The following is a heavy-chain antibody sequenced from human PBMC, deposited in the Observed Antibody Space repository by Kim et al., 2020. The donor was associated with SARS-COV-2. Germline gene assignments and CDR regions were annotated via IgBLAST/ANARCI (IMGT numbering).Heavy chain of an antibody. J-gene: IGHJ6*02. D-gene: IGHD3-10*01. CDR3: ARMARLYYYGSGSYYKIYYYYGMDV. CDR1: GGSISSYY. Sequence: SETLSLTCTVSGGSISSYYWSWIRQPPGKGLEWIGYIYYSGSTNYNPSLKSRVTISVDTSKNQFSLKLSSVTAADTAVYYCARMARLYYYGSGSYYKIYYYYGMDVWGQGTTVTVSS. CDR2: IYYSGST. V-gene: IGHV4-59*01.